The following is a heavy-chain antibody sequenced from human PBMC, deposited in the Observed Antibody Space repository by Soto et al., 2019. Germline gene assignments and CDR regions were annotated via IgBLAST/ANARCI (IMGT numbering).Heavy chain of an antibody. CDR1: GFTFSNAW. D-gene: IGHD2-15*01. Sequence: EVQLVESGGGVVKPGGSLRLSCAASGFTFSNAWMSWVRQAPGKGLEWVGRIKSKTDGGTTDYAAPVKGRFTVSRDDSKHTLYLQMSSLKIEDTAVYYCAGYRPDDYWGQGTLVTVSS. V-gene: IGHV3-15*01. CDR2: IKSKTDGGTT. CDR3: AGYRPDDY. J-gene: IGHJ4*02.